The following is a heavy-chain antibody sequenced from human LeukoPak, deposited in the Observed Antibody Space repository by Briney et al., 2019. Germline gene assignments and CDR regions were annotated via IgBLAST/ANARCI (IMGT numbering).Heavy chain of an antibody. CDR3: ARDPGGYSFYYFDY. Sequence: GGSLRLSCAASGFTFSSYGVHWVSQAPGKGLEWVAVIWYDGSNKYYADSVKGRFTISRDNSKNTLYLQMNSLRAEDTAVYYCARDPGGYSFYYFDYWGQGTLVTVSS. CDR2: IWYDGSNK. CDR1: GFTFSSYG. V-gene: IGHV3-33*01. D-gene: IGHD5-18*01. J-gene: IGHJ4*02.